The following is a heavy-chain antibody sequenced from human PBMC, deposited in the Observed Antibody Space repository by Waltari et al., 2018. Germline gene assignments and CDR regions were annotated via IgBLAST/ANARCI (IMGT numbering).Heavy chain of an antibody. CDR3: ARGSEYFDWLYDY. V-gene: IGHV3-9*03. J-gene: IGHJ4*02. CDR2: ISWNSGSI. D-gene: IGHD3-9*01. CDR1: GFPFDDYA. Sequence: EVQLVESGGGLVQPGRSLRLSCAASGFPFDDYAMHWVRQAPGKGLEWVSGISWNSGSIGYADSVKGRFTISRDNAKNSLYLQMNSLRAEDMALYYCARGSEYFDWLYDYWGQGTLVTVSS.